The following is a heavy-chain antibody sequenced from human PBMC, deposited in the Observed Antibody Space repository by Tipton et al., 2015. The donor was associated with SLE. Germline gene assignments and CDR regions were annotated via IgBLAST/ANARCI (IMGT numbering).Heavy chain of an antibody. Sequence: GSLRLSCAASGFTFDDYTMHWVRQAPGKGLEWVSLISWDGGSTYYADSVKGRFTISRDNSKNSLYLQMNSLRTEDTALYYCAKEITGYFDYWGQGTLVTVSS. J-gene: IGHJ4*02. V-gene: IGHV3-43*01. CDR2: ISWDGGST. CDR3: AKEITGYFDY. D-gene: IGHD1-14*01. CDR1: GFTFDDYT.